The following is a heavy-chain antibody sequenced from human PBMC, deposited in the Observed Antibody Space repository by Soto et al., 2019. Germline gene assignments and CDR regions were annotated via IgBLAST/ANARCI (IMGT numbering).Heavy chain of an antibody. CDR1: GYSFTSYW. CDR3: ARHAANYYDSSGYSPLLRY. Sequence: PGESLKISCKGSGYSFTSYWISWVRQMPGKGLEWMGRIDPSDSYTNYSPSFQGHVTFSADKSISTAYLQWSSLKASDTAMFYCARHAANYYDSSGYSPLLRYWGQGTLVTVS. CDR2: IDPSDSYT. D-gene: IGHD3-22*01. V-gene: IGHV5-10-1*01. J-gene: IGHJ4*02.